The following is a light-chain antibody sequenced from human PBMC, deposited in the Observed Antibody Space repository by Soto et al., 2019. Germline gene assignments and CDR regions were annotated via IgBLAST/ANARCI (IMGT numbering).Light chain of an antibody. CDR1: SSDVGGYNS. J-gene: IGLJ1*01. V-gene: IGLV2-14*01. CDR2: DVS. Sequence: QSVLTQPASVSGSPGQSITISCTGTSSDVGGYNSVSWYQQHPGKAPKLMIYDVSNRPSGVSNRFSGSKSGNTASLTISLLQAEDEADYYCSSYTSSSTLVFGTGTKVTVL. CDR3: SSYTSSSTLV.